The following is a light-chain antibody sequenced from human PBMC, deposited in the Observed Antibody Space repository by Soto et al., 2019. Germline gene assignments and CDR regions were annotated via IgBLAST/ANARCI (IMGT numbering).Light chain of an antibody. CDR1: QSVSSSY. V-gene: IGKV3-20*01. Sequence: EIVLTQSPGTLSLSPGERATLSCRVSQSVSSSYLAWYQQKPGQAPKLLIYGASIRATGVPDRFSGSGSGTDFTVTISRLEPEDFAVYYCQQYGSSPPTFGQGTKVEIK. J-gene: IGKJ1*01. CDR2: GAS. CDR3: QQYGSSPPT.